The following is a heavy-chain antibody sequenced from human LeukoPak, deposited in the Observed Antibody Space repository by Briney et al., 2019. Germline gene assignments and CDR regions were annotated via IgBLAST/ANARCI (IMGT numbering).Heavy chain of an antibody. CDR1: GFMFSSSW. CDR2: IKEDGSDK. CDR3: ARDNYDSSGPYYFDY. Sequence: GGSLRLSCAASGFMFSSSWMAWVRQAPGKGLEWVANIKEDGSDKNYVDSMKGRFTISRDNAKNSLYLQMNSLRAEDTAIYYCARDNYDSSGPYYFDYWGQGTLVTVSS. D-gene: IGHD3-22*01. J-gene: IGHJ4*02. V-gene: IGHV3-7*01.